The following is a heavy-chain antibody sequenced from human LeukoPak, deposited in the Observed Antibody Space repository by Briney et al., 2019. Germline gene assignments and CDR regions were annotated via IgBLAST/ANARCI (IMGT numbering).Heavy chain of an antibody. Sequence: GGSLRLSCATSGFTFDDYAMHWVRQAPGKGLEWVSVVTPNSGSIGYADSVKGRFTISRDNSKNTVYLQMNSLRADDTAVYYCVKSRRVGANQRGLFDYWGQGTLVTVSP. D-gene: IGHD1-26*01. J-gene: IGHJ4*02. CDR3: VKSRRVGANQRGLFDY. V-gene: IGHV3-9*01. CDR1: GFTFDDYA. CDR2: VTPNSGSI.